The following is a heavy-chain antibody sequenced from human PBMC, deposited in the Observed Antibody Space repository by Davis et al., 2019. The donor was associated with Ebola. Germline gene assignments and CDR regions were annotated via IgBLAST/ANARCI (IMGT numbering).Heavy chain of an antibody. CDR1: GFIFDNHA. CDR2: ISWSSDRK. D-gene: IGHD2-15*01. V-gene: IGHV3-9*01. Sequence: GGSLRLSCAVSGFIFDNHAMQWVRQVPGKGLEWVSGISWSSDRKVYADSVKGRFTISRDNAKNSLYLQMNSLRAEDTALYYCARYSGAGTRLFDYWGQGTLVTVSS. CDR3: ARYSGAGTRLFDY. J-gene: IGHJ4*02.